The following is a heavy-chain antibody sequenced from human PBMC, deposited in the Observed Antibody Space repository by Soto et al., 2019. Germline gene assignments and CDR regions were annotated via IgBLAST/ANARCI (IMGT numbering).Heavy chain of an antibody. CDR1: GFTFSSYS. D-gene: IGHD3-22*01. V-gene: IGHV3-21*01. CDR3: ARDNSGYTPVAY. Sequence: PGGSLRLSCAASGFTFSSYSMNWVRQAPGKGLEWVSSISSSSSYIYYADSVKGRFTISRDNAKNSLYLQMNSLRAEDTAVYYCARDNSGYTPVAYWGQGTLVTVSS. J-gene: IGHJ4*02. CDR2: ISSSSSYI.